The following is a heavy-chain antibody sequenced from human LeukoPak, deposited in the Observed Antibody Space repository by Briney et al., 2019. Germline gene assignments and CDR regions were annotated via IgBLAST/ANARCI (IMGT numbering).Heavy chain of an antibody. CDR3: ARADDYSNYGYYYYYGMDV. V-gene: IGHV3-21*01. D-gene: IGHD4-11*01. Sequence: KSGGSLRLSCAASGFTFSSYSMNWVRQAPGKGLEWVSSISSSSYIYYADSVKGRFTISRDNAKNSLYLQMNSLRAEDTAVYYCARADDYSNYGYYYYYGMDVWGQGTTVTVSS. CDR2: ISSSSYI. J-gene: IGHJ6*02. CDR1: GFTFSSYS.